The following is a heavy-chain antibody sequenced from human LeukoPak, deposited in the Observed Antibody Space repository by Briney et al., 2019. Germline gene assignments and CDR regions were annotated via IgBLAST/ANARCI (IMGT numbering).Heavy chain of an antibody. J-gene: IGHJ5*02. V-gene: IGHV3-21*01. CDR2: ISSSSSYI. CDR3: ARDPRRISSWYVGEGYWFDP. D-gene: IGHD6-13*01. Sequence: GKSLRLSCAASGFTFSSYSMNWVRQAPGKGLEWVSSISSSSSYIYCADSVKGRFTISRDNAKNSLYLQMNSLRAEDTAVYYCARDPRRISSWYVGEGYWFDPWGQGTLVTVSS. CDR1: GFTFSSYS.